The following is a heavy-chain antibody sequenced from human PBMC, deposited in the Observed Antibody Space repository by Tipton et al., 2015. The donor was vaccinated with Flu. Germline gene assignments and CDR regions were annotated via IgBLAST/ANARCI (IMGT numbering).Heavy chain of an antibody. CDR3: ARGPPGPSIRAYYFDI. D-gene: IGHD2-21*01. CDR1: GGSIRGYY. V-gene: IGHV4-59*01. J-gene: IGHJ4*02. CDR2: VYYTGST. Sequence: TLSLTCTVSGGSIRGYYWNWIRQFPGKGLEWIGFVYYTGSTNYKSSLKSRVTISTDTSTNQVSLKMNSVIAAGTAVYYCARGPPGPSIRAYYFDICGQGALVTVSS.